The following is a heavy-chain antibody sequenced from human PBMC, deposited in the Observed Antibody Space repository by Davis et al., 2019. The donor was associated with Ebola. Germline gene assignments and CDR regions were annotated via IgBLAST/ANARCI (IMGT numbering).Heavy chain of an antibody. D-gene: IGHD2-15*01. J-gene: IGHJ6*04. CDR3: AKDGIVVVVAAPWDYYGMDV. CDR2: ISYDGSNK. CDR1: GFNFNTYS. Sequence: GESLKISCAASGFNFNTYSMNWVRQAPGKGLEWVAVISYDGSNKYYADSAKGRFTISRDNSKNTLYLQMNSLRAEDTAVYYCAKDGIVVVVAAPWDYYGMDVWGKGTTVTVSS. V-gene: IGHV3-30*18.